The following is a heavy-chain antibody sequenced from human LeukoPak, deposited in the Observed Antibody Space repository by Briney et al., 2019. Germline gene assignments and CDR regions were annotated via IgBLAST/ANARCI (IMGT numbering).Heavy chain of an antibody. Sequence: GSLRLSCAASGFTFSSYVMHWVRQAPGKGLEWMGEINPSGSTNYNPSLKSRVTISVDTSKNQYPLKLSSVTAADTAVYYCVSHTHYGSGSGDIGYWGQGTLVTVSS. CDR1: GFTFSSYV. V-gene: IGHV4-34*01. CDR2: INPSGST. CDR3: VSHTHYGSGSGDIGY. D-gene: IGHD3-10*01. J-gene: IGHJ4*02.